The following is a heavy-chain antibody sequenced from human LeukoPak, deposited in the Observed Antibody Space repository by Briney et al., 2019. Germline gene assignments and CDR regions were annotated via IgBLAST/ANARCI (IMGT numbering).Heavy chain of an antibody. J-gene: IGHJ4*02. Sequence: AGGSLRLSCAASGFTFSSYAMSWVRQATGKGLEWVSAISGSGGSTYYADSVKGRFTISRDNSKNTLYLQMNSLRAEDTAVYYCANDDRYSSGWHDYWGQGTLVTVSS. D-gene: IGHD6-19*01. CDR1: GFTFSSYA. CDR3: ANDDRYSSGWHDY. CDR2: ISGSGGST. V-gene: IGHV3-23*01.